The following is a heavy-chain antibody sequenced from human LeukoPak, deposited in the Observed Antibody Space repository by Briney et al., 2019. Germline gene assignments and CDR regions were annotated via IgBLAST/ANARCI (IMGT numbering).Heavy chain of an antibody. J-gene: IGHJ6*02. CDR3: ARDTGHQLSRRNYYAMDV. V-gene: IGHV4-39*07. D-gene: IGHD2-2*01. CDR1: GGSISSSSYY. Sequence: SETLSLTCTVSGGSISSSSYYWGWIRQPPGKGLEWIGSIYYGGSTYYNPSLKSRVTISVDTSKNQFSLKVSSVTAADTAVYYCARDTGHQLSRRNYYAMDVWGQGTLVTVSS. CDR2: IYYGGST.